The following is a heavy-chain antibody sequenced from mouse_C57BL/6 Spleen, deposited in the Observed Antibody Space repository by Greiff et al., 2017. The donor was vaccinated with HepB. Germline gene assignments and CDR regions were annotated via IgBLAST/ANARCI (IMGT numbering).Heavy chain of an antibody. Sequence: EVKLMESGPGLVKPSQSLSLTCSVTGYSITSGYYWNWIRQFPGNKLAWMGYISYDGSNNYNPSLKNRISITRDTSKNQFFLKLNSVTTEDTATYYCARAPYYGNFAMDYWGQGTSVTVSS. CDR2: ISYDGSN. V-gene: IGHV3-6*01. J-gene: IGHJ4*01. CDR1: GYSITSGYY. D-gene: IGHD2-10*01. CDR3: ARAPYYGNFAMDY.